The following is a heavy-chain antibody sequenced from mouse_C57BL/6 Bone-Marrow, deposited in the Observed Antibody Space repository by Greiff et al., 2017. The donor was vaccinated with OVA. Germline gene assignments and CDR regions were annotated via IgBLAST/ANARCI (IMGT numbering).Heavy chain of an antibody. J-gene: IGHJ4*01. V-gene: IGHV5-4*03. D-gene: IGHD1-1*01. CDR3: ARITTVVKDAMDY. Sequence: EVKLVESGGGLVKPGGSLKLSCAASGFTFSSYAMSWVRQTPEKRLEWVATISDGGSYTYYPDNVKGRFTISRDNAKNNLYLQMSHLKSEETAMYYCARITTVVKDAMDYWGQGTSVTVSS. CDR1: GFTFSSYA. CDR2: ISDGGSYT.